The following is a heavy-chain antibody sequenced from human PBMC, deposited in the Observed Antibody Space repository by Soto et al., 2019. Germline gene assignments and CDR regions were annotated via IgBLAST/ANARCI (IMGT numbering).Heavy chain of an antibody. Sequence: QVQLVQSGAEVKKPGSSVKVSCKASGGTFSNYPISWVRQAPEQGLEWMGGIIPIFGTVNYAQKFQGRVTIXXDXSXXTAYMELSSLRSEDTAVYYCARGNHRWLQLWYFDLWGRGTLVTVSS. D-gene: IGHD5-12*01. CDR1: GGTFSNYP. J-gene: IGHJ2*01. CDR3: ARGNHRWLQLWYFDL. V-gene: IGHV1-69*12. CDR2: IIPIFGTV.